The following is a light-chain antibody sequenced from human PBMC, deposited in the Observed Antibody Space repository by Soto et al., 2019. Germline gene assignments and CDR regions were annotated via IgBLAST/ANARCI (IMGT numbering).Light chain of an antibody. CDR1: QSINTY. Sequence: EIVLTQSPGTLSLSPGERATLSCRASQSINTYLAWFQQKPGQAPRLLIYDASNRATGISARFSGSGSGTDFTLTISSLEPEDSALYFCQQRSNWPRTFGQGTKVDIK. V-gene: IGKV3-11*01. CDR2: DAS. J-gene: IGKJ1*01. CDR3: QQRSNWPRT.